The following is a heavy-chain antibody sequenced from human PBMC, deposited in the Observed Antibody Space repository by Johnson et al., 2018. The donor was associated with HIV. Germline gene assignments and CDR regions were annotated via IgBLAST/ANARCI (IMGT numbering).Heavy chain of an antibody. CDR1: GFTFGDYG. J-gene: IGHJ3*02. CDR3: TRESPYGGKSADAFDI. D-gene: IGHD4-23*01. Sequence: VQLVESGGGLVQPGRSLRLSCTASGFTFGDYGMSWFRQAPGKGLEWVGFIRSKAYGGTTEYAAYVKGRFTISIDDSKSIAYLQLNSLKTEDTAVYYGTRESPYGGKSADAFDIWGQGTMVTVSS. CDR2: IRSKAYGGTT. V-gene: IGHV3-49*03.